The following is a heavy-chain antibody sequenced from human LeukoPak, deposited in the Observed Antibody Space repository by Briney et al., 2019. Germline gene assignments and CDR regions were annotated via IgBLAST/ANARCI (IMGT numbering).Heavy chain of an antibody. CDR3: AELGIAMIGGV. D-gene: IGHD3-10*02. Sequence: GGSLRLSCAASGFTFSSYEMNWVRQAPGEGLGWVSYISSSGSTIYYAGSVKGRFTISRENAKNSLYLQMNSLRAEDTAVYYCAELGIAMIGGVWGKGNTVTISS. CDR1: GFTFSSYE. V-gene: IGHV3-48*03. CDR2: ISSSGSTI. J-gene: IGHJ6*04.